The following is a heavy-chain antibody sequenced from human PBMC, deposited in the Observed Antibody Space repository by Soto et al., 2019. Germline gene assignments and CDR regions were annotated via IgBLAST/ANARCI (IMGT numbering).Heavy chain of an antibody. CDR1: GFTFSTYA. D-gene: IGHD2-2*01. CDR2: ISGSGDST. V-gene: IGHV3-23*01. Sequence: WGSLRLSCAASGFTFSTYAMTWVRQAPGKGLEWVSAISGSGDSTYYADSVKGRFTISRDNSKNTLFLQMNSLRAEDTAVYSCANLGSCSSSKCYGGAYWGQGTQVTVSS. CDR3: ANLGSCSSSKCYGGAY. J-gene: IGHJ4*02.